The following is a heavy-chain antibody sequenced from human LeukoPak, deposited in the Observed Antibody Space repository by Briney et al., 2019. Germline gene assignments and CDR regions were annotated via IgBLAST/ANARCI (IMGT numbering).Heavy chain of an antibody. V-gene: IGHV5-51*01. CDR2: IYPRDSNT. CDR1: GYSFTSHW. J-gene: IGHJ5*02. CDR3: ARHPIAAGGAYNWFDP. D-gene: IGHD6-13*01. Sequence: GESLKISCQGSGYSFTSHWIAWVRQMPGKGLEWMGIIYPRDSNTIYSPSFQGQVTISVDTSINTAYLQWISLKASDTAMYYCARHPIAAGGAYNWFDPWGQGTLVTVSS.